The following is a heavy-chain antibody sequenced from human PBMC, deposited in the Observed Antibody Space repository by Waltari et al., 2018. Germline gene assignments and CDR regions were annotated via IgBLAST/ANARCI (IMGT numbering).Heavy chain of an antibody. CDR2: IIPILCTA. J-gene: IGHJ4*02. Sequence: QVQLVQSGAEVKKPGSSVKVSCKASGGTFSSYAISWVRQAPGQGLEWRGGIIPILCTATDAQKCQGRVTIPADKSTSTAYIALSSLGSEDTAVYYCARDSSGYYGSGSAPGYWGQGTLVTVSS. V-gene: IGHV1-69*14. CDR1: GGTFSSYA. D-gene: IGHD3-10*01. CDR3: ARDSSGYYGSGSAPGY.